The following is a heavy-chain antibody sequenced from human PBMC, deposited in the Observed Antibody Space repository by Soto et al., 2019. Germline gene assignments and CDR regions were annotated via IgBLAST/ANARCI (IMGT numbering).Heavy chain of an antibody. D-gene: IGHD4-4*01. CDR1: GFTFSRYS. Sequence: PGGSLRRSCAASGFTFSRYSMNWVRQALGKGLEWVSYISSSSNSIYYADSVKGRFTISRDNAKNSLHLQMNSLRAEDTAVYYCASPVEYSTASCIRCGQGTLVTVSS. J-gene: IGHJ4*02. CDR2: ISSSSNSI. V-gene: IGHV3-48*01. CDR3: ASPVEYSTASCIR.